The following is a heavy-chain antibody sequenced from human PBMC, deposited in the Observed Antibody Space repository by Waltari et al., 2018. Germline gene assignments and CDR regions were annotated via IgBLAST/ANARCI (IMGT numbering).Heavy chain of an antibody. Sequence: EVQLVESGGGLIQPGGSLSLSCAASGFTVSSNSMRWVRQATGKGLEWVSVIYSGGNTYYADSVKGRFTISRDSSKNTLYLQMNSLRAEDTAFYYCARSDYGDYGIDWGQGTLVTVSS. V-gene: IGHV3-53*01. CDR2: IYSGGNT. J-gene: IGHJ4*02. CDR3: ARSDYGDYGID. CDR1: GFTVSSNS. D-gene: IGHD4-17*01.